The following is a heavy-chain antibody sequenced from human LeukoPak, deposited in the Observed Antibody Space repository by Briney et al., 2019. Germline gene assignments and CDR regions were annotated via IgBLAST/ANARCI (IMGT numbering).Heavy chain of an antibody. CDR1: GDSVSSNSAT. Sequence: PSQTLSLTCVISGDSVSSNSATWNWIRQSPLRGLEWLGRTYYKSKWYNEYAISVKSRITINPDTSKNQFSLHLNSVTPEDTAVYHCARSAAGTLDYWGQGTLVTVSS. CDR2: TYYKSKWYN. V-gene: IGHV6-1*01. CDR3: ARSAAGTLDY. D-gene: IGHD6-13*01. J-gene: IGHJ4*02.